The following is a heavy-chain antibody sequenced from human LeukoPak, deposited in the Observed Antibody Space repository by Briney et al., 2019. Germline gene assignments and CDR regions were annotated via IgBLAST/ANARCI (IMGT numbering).Heavy chain of an antibody. CDR3: GRSDPRERGYSGYEY. J-gene: IGHJ4*02. V-gene: IGHV3-53*01. CDR2: IYSGGST. Sequence: PGGSLRLSCAASGSTVSSNYMSWVRQAPGKGLEWVSVIYSGGSTYYADSVKGRFTISRDNSKNTLYLQMNSLRAEDTAVYYCGRSDPRERGYSGYEYWGQGTLVTVSS. CDR1: GSTVSSNY. D-gene: IGHD5-12*01.